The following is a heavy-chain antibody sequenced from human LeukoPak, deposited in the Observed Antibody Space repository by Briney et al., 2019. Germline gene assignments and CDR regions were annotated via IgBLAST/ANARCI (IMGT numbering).Heavy chain of an antibody. D-gene: IGHD3-16*01. CDR3: QKDLDLGGGG. V-gene: IGHV3-9*01. Sequence: GGSLRLSCAASGFTFDDYAMHWVRQAPGKGLEWVSGISWNSGSIGYADSVKGRFTISRDNAKNSRYLQINSLRAENTALYYWQKDLDLGGGGWGQGTLVTVSS. J-gene: IGHJ4*02. CDR2: ISWNSGSI. CDR1: GFTFDDYA.